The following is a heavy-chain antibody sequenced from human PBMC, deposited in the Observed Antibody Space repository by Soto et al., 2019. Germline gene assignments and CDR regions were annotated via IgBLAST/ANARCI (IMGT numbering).Heavy chain of an antibody. D-gene: IGHD5-18*01. CDR1: GGSFIGYY. CDR2: INHSGST. CDR3: ASTRGYSYGYSAGY. V-gene: IGHV4-34*01. Sequence: SETLSLTCAVYGGSFIGYYWSWIRQPPGKGLEWIGEINHSGSTNYNPSLKSRVTISVDTSKNQFSLKLSSVTAADTAVYYCASTRGYSYGYSAGYWGQGTLVTVSS. J-gene: IGHJ4*02.